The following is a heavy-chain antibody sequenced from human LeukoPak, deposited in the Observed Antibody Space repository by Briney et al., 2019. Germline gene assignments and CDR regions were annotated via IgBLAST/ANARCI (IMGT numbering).Heavy chain of an antibody. CDR3: ARALGDYYDSSGYKRKDPSFDY. V-gene: IGHV1-46*01. Sequence: ASVKVSCKASGYTFTSYYMHWVRQAPGQGLEWMGIINPSGGSTSYAQKFQGRVTMTRDTSTSTVYMELSSLRSEDTAVYYCARALGDYYDSSGYKRKDPSFDYWGQGTLVTVSS. CDR1: GYTFTSYY. J-gene: IGHJ4*02. CDR2: INPSGGST. D-gene: IGHD3-22*01.